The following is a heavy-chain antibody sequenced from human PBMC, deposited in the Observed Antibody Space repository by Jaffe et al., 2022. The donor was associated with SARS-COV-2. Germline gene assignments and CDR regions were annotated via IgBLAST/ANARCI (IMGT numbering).Heavy chain of an antibody. D-gene: IGHD6-19*01. CDR1: GGTFSSYT. J-gene: IGHJ6*02. V-gene: IGHV1-69*08. CDR2: IIPILGIA. CDR3: ARDPPGPQGGYGSGPHFRYGMDV. Sequence: QVQLVQSGAEVKKPGSSVKVSCKASGGTFSSYTISWVRQAPGQGLEWMGRIIPILGIANYAQKFQGRVTITADKSTSTAYMELSSLRSEDTAVYYCARDPPGPQGGYGSGPHFRYGMDVWGQGTTVTVSS.